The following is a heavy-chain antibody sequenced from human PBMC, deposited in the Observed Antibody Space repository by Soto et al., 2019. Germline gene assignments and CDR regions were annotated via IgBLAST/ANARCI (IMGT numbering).Heavy chain of an antibody. D-gene: IGHD1-1*01. CDR1: GAGDTFSNYG. V-gene: IGHV1-69*06. Sequence: QVHLVQSGAEVKRPGSAVKVSCQVSGAGDTFSNYGLNWVRQAPGQGLEWMGGTIPAFGTANYAEKFQGRVTITADTSTTTAYMELSSLRSDDTAVYYCWRHDKTALPPLDSWGQGTLVSVSS. J-gene: IGHJ4*02. CDR2: TIPAFGTA. CDR3: WRHDKTALPPLDS.